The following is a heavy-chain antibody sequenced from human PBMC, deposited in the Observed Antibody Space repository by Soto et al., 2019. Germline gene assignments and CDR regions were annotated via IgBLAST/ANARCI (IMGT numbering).Heavy chain of an antibody. CDR3: ARDNLAVQGAFDH. CDR1: GFVFSDFQ. J-gene: IGHJ4*02. Sequence: GSLRLSCAASGFVFSDFQLNWVRQAPGRGLEWLASITGTSAFLFYADSIKGRFTISRDNPKNFLFLQMDSLGPEDTAVYYCARDNLAVQGAFDHWGQGALVTVSS. CDR2: ITGTSAFL. D-gene: IGHD3-10*02. V-gene: IGHV3-21*01.